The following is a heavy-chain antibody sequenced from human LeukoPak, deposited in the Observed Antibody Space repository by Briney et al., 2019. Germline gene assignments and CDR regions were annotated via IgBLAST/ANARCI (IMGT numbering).Heavy chain of an antibody. Sequence: SQTLSLTCTVSGCSISSGSYYWSWLRQPAGKGLEWIGRIYTSGSTNYNPSLKSQVTISVDTSKNQFALKLSSVTAADTAVYYCARGYCSSTSCYSWDYYYMDVWGKGTTVTVSS. V-gene: IGHV4-61*02. D-gene: IGHD2-2*01. CDR2: IYTSGST. CDR3: ARGYCSSTSCYSWDYYYMDV. J-gene: IGHJ6*03. CDR1: GCSISSGSYY.